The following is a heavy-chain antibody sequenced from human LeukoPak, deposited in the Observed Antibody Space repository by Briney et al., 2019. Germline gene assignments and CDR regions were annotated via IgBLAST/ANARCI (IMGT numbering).Heavy chain of an antibody. CDR3: AKGGGLAVVYVVDFYYMDV. J-gene: IGHJ6*03. D-gene: IGHD6-19*01. V-gene: IGHV3-23*01. CDR2: ISGDGGST. Sequence: GGSLRLSCAASGFTFSGYAMSWVRQTPGKGLEWVSAISGDGGSTYYADSVKGRFTLSRDNSKNTLFLLMNSLRAEDTAVYYCAKGGGLAVVYVVDFYYMDVWGKGTTVTVSS. CDR1: GFTFSGYA.